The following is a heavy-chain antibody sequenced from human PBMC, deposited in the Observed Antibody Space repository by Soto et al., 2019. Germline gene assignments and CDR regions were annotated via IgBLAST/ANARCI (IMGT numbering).Heavy chain of an antibody. J-gene: IGHJ5*01. Sequence: VGSLRLSCASSGLTFSSYAMHCVRYSPGKGLEWVAVISYDGSNKYYADSVKGRFTISRDNSKNTLYLQLNSLRAEDTAVYYCARDRRALSGYLDSWDHGTRVTVSX. CDR3: ARDRRALSGYLDS. D-gene: IGHD3-3*01. V-gene: IGHV3-30-3*01. CDR1: GLTFSSYA. CDR2: ISYDGSNK.